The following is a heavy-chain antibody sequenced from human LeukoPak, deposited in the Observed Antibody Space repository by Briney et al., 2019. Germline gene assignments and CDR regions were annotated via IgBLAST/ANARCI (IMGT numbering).Heavy chain of an antibody. Sequence: PRRSLRLSCAASGFTSSVYAMHWVPHAPRKGLEWVSRISWNSGSIGYADSVKGRFTISRDNAKNSLYLQMNSLRAEDTALYYCAKDMGGYSYGSPFDYWGQGTLVTVSS. D-gene: IGHD5-18*01. CDR1: GFTSSVYA. CDR3: AKDMGGYSYGSPFDY. CDR2: ISWNSGSI. J-gene: IGHJ4*02. V-gene: IGHV3-9*02.